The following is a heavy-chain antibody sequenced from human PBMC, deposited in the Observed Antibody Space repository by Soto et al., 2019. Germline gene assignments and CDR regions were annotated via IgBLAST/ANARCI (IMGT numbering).Heavy chain of an antibody. CDR3: ARDHSITMVRGGLYPFDY. CDR1: GYTFTSYG. J-gene: IGHJ4*02. D-gene: IGHD3-10*01. V-gene: IGHV1-18*01. Sequence: QVQLVQSGAEVKKPGASVKVSCKASGYTFTSYGISWVRQAPGQGLEWMGWISAYNGNTNYAQKLQGRVTMTTDTSTSTAYMELRSLRSDDTAVYYGARDHSITMVRGGLYPFDYWGQGTLVTVSS. CDR2: ISAYNGNT.